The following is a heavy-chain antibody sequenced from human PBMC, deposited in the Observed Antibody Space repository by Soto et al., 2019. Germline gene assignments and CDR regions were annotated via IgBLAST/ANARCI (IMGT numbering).Heavy chain of an antibody. J-gene: IGHJ4*02. CDR1: GGSISSYY. V-gene: IGHV4-59*01. CDR3: ARAYGGYADY. CDR2: IYYSAST. Sequence: SETLSLTCTVPGGSISSYYWSWIRQPPGKGQEWIGYIYYSASTNSNPALKGRLTISVDTSKNHFSLKLCSGTAADTAVYYCARAYGGYADYWGQGARVTVS. D-gene: IGHD5-12*01.